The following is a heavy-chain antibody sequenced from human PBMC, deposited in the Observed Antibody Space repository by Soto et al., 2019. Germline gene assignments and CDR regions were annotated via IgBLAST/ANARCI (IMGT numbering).Heavy chain of an antibody. CDR1: GDSFTSYW. CDR2: IDHSDSYT. V-gene: IGHV5-10-1*01. CDR3: AGSNSRSRRGVSYLIRGKQV. Sequence: GESLKISSKGSGDSFTSYWISWLRKMPGKVLEWMGIIDHSDSYTNYNPSFQGHVTISADKSISTAYLQRSRLKASDTATYFWAGSNSRSRRGVSYLIRGKQVWCQGTMVHVSS. D-gene: IGHD3-10*01. J-gene: IGHJ4*01.